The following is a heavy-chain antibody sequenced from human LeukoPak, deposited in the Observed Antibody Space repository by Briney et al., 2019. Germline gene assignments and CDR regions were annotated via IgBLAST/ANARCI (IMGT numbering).Heavy chain of an antibody. CDR3: AKVYYYDSSGYYGYYFDY. CDR2: ISGSGGST. V-gene: IGHV3-23*01. Sequence: GGSLRLSCAASGFTLSSYAMSWVRQAPGKGLAWVSAISGSGGSTYYADFVKGRFTISRDNSKNTLYLQMNSLRAEDTAVYYCAKVYYYDSSGYYGYYFDYWGQGTLVTVSS. CDR1: GFTLSSYA. D-gene: IGHD3-22*01. J-gene: IGHJ4*02.